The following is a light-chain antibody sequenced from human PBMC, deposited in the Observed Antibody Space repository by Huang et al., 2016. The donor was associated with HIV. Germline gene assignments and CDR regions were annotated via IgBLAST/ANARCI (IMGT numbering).Light chain of an antibody. Sequence: AIRITQSPSSLSASTGDRVSITCRASQSISDYLAWYQQGPGKAPKLLMYGASTLQSGVPSRCSGNGSGTDFTLTISCLQSEDFATYYCQQYYNYPITFGGGTKVEIK. J-gene: IGKJ4*01. CDR2: GAS. CDR3: QQYYNYPIT. V-gene: IGKV1-8*01. CDR1: QSISDY.